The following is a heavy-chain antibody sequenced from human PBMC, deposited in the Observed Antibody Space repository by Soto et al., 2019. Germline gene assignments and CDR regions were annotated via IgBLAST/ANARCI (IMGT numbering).Heavy chain of an antibody. Sequence: LSLTCTVSGGSISSHYWICVRQAPGKGLEWIGHIYYRGSTTYNPSLRSRSTISVDTSNNQFSLKLNSVTTADTAVYYCARDGREASGMDVWGQGTKVTVSS. J-gene: IGHJ6*02. V-gene: IGHV4-59*11. CDR3: ARDGREASGMDV. CDR1: GGSISSHY. CDR2: IYYRGST. D-gene: IGHD1-26*01.